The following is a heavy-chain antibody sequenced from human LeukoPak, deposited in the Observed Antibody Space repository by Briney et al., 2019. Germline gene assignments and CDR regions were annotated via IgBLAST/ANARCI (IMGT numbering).Heavy chain of an antibody. CDR3: ARGHVSLLTLYSSSPSRPWFDP. CDR2: INHSVST. J-gene: IGHJ5*02. CDR1: GGSFSGYY. Sequence: SETLSLTCAVYGGSFSGYYWSWIRQPPGKGLEWIGEINHSVSTNYNPSLKSRVTISVDTSKKQFSLKLSSVTAADTAVYHCARGHVSLLTLYSSSPSRPWFDPWGQGTLVTVSS. V-gene: IGHV4-34*01. D-gene: IGHD6-6*01.